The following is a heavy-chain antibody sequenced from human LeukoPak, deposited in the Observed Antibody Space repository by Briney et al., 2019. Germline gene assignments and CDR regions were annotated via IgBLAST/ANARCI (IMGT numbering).Heavy chain of an antibody. J-gene: IGHJ3*02. CDR3: AKDIAVGEYAFDI. D-gene: IGHD6-19*01. Sequence: GGSLRLSCAASGFTFSSYAMSWVRQAPGKGLEWVSAISGSGGSTYYADSVKGRFTISRDNSKDTLYLQMNSLRAEDTAVYYCAKDIAVGEYAFDIWGQGTMVTVSS. CDR1: GFTFSSYA. V-gene: IGHV3-23*01. CDR2: ISGSGGST.